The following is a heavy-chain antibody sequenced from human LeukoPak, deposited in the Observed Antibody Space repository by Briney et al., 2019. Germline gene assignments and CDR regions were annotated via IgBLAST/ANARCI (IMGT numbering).Heavy chain of an antibody. Sequence: GRSLRLSCAASGFTFDDYAMHWVRQDPGKGLEWVSGISWNSGSIGYADSVKGRFTISRDNAKNSLYLQMNSLRAEDTALYYCAKGVFVGATNGYYFDYWGQGTLVTVSS. CDR2: ISWNSGSI. CDR3: AKGVFVGATNGYYFDY. J-gene: IGHJ4*02. V-gene: IGHV3-9*01. D-gene: IGHD1-26*01. CDR1: GFTFDDYA.